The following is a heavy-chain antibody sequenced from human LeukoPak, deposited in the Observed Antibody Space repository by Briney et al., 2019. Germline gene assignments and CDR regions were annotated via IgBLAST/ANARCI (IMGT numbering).Heavy chain of an antibody. Sequence: TGGSLRLSCAASGFTFSSYWMHWVRQAPGKGLVWVSRINSDGSSTSYADSVKGRFTISRDNAKNTLYLQMNSLRAEDTAVYYCASGDSCTNAVCYTRERWFDPWGQGTLVTVSS. CDR3: ASGDSCTNAVCYTRERWFDP. CDR1: GFTFSSYW. CDR2: INSDGSST. D-gene: IGHD2-8*01. J-gene: IGHJ5*02. V-gene: IGHV3-74*01.